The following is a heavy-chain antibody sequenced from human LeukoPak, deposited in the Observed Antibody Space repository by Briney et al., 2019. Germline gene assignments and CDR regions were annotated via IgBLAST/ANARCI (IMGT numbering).Heavy chain of an antibody. J-gene: IGHJ4*02. CDR3: ARGKYSFDY. Sequence: GGSLRLSCAASGYTFSDSYMSWIRQAPGKGLEYISYISSSGSTIYYADSVKGRFTLSRDNAKNSLSLEMNSLRAEDTAVYYCARGKYSFDYWGQGTLVTVSS. V-gene: IGHV3-11*01. CDR1: GYTFSDSY. CDR2: ISSSGSTI.